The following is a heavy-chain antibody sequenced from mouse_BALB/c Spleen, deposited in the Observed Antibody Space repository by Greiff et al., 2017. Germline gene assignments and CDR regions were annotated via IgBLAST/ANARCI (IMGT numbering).Heavy chain of an antibody. J-gene: IGHJ4*01. CDR3: ARDGWLPPEGAMDY. CDR1: GFSLTSYG. Sequence: VKLVESGPGLVAPSQSLSITCTVSGFSLTSYGVHWVRQPPGKGLEWLGVIWAGGSTNYNSALMSRLSISKDNSKSQVFLKMNSLQTDDTAMYYCARDGWLPPEGAMDYWGQGTSVTVSS. D-gene: IGHD2-3*01. V-gene: IGHV2-9*02. CDR2: IWAGGST.